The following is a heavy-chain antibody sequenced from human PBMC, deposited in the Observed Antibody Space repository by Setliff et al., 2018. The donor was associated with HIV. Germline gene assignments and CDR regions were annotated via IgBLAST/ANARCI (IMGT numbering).Heavy chain of an antibody. CDR3: ARDRSKYGTGSSAYNWFDP. V-gene: IGHV4-4*07. Sequence: SETLSLTCTVSGGSISRYYWSWMRQTAGKGLEWIGRIFGSGTTHYNPSLESRVTMSIDTAKKQFFLRLNSVTAADTAVYFCARDRSKYGTGSSAYNWFDPWGPGTLVTVSS. CDR1: GGSISRYY. CDR2: IFGSGTT. D-gene: IGHD3-16*01. J-gene: IGHJ5*02.